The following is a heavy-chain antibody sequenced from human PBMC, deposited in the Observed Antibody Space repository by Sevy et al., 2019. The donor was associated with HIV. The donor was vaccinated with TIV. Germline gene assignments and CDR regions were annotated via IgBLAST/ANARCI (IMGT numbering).Heavy chain of an antibody. Sequence: GGSLRLSCAASGFTFSSYAMHWVRQAPGKGLEWVAVISYDRSNKYYADSVKGRFTISRDNSKNTLYLQMNSLRAEDTAVYYCARDSLKAFHYWGQGTLVTVSS. V-gene: IGHV3-30-3*01. J-gene: IGHJ4*02. CDR1: GFTFSSYA. D-gene: IGHD2-8*01. CDR3: ARDSLKAFHY. CDR2: ISYDRSNK.